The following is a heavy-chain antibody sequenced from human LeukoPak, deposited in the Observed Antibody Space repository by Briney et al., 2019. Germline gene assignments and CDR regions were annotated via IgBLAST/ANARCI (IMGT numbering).Heavy chain of an antibody. CDR1: GFTFSSYS. CDR2: ISSSSSYI. Sequence: GGSLRLSCAASGFTFSSYSMNWVRQAPGKGLEWVSSISSSSSYIYYADSVKGRFTVSRDNSKNTLYLQMNSLRAEDTAVYYCAKERDGYKDYWGQGTLVTVSS. D-gene: IGHD5-24*01. J-gene: IGHJ4*02. V-gene: IGHV3-21*04. CDR3: AKERDGYKDY.